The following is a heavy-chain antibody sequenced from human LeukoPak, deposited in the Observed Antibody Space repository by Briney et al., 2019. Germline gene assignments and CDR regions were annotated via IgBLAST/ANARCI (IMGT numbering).Heavy chain of an antibody. V-gene: IGHV1-46*01. D-gene: IGHD2-2*01. CDR2: INPSGGST. J-gene: IGHJ4*02. Sequence: ASVKVSCKASGYTFTSYGISWVRQAPGQGLEWMGIINPSGGSTSYAQKFQGRVTMTRDTSTSTVYMELSSLRSEDTAVYYCARAVVVVPAAISYFDYWGQGTLVTVSS. CDR3: ARAVVVVPAAISYFDY. CDR1: GYTFTSYG.